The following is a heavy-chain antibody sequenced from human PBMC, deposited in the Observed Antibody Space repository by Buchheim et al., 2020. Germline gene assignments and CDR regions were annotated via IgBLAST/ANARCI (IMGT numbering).Heavy chain of an antibody. J-gene: IGHJ4*02. CDR3: AKLRDDSSGYSLDY. CDR2: ISYDGSNT. Sequence: QVQLVESGGGVVQPGRSLRLSCAASGFTFSSYGMHWVRQAPGKGLEWVAVISYDGSNTYYADSVKGRFTITRDNSKNTLYLQMNSLRAEDTAVYYCAKLRDDSSGYSLDYWGQGTL. V-gene: IGHV3-30*18. CDR1: GFTFSSYG. D-gene: IGHD3-22*01.